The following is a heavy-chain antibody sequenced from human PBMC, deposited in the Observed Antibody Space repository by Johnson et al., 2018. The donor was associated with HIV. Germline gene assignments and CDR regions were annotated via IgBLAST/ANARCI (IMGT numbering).Heavy chain of an antibody. J-gene: IGHJ3*02. CDR2: IYSGGST. CDR1: GFTFSSYA. V-gene: IGHV3-23*03. Sequence: EVQLVESGGGLVQPGGSLRLSCAASGFTFSSYAMSWVRQAPGKGLEWVSVIYSGGSTYYADSVKGRFTISRDNSKNTLYLQMISQRAEDTAVYFCAKGAQWLPSDAFDIWGQGTMVTVSS. CDR3: AKGAQWLPSDAFDI. D-gene: IGHD6-19*01.